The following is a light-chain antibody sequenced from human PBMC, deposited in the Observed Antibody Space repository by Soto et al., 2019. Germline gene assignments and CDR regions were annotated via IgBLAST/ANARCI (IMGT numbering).Light chain of an antibody. CDR2: GNN. CDR1: SSNIGAGND. J-gene: IGLJ1*01. Sequence: QSVLTQPPSVSGAPGQKITISCTGGSSNIGAGNDVSWYQQLPGTAPQLLIYGNNNRPSRVPDRFSGSKSGTSASLAITGLQAEDEAYYYCQSYVNSLGVWVFGTGTKLTVL. V-gene: IGLV1-40*01. CDR3: QSYVNSLGVWV.